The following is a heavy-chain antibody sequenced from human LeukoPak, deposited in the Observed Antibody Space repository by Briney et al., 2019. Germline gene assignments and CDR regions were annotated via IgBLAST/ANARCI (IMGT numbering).Heavy chain of an antibody. CDR3: AKGGRAAFFFDY. CDR1: GFTFSSYA. J-gene: IGHJ4*02. D-gene: IGHD2-15*01. V-gene: IGHV3-7*01. Sequence: GRSLRLSCAASGFTFSSYAMHWVRQAPGKGLEWVANIKQDGSEKYYVDSVKGRFTISRDNSKNTLYLQMNSLRAEDTAVYYCAKGGRAAFFFDYWGPGTLVTVSS. CDR2: IKQDGSEK.